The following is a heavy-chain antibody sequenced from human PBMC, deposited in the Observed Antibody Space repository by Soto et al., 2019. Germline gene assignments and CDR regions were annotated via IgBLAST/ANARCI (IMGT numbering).Heavy chain of an antibody. Sequence: GGSLRLSCAASGFTFSSYGMHWVRQAPGKGLEWVAVISYDGSNKYYADSVKGRFTISRDNSKNTLYLQMNSLRAEDTAVYYCAKVSVRYCSGGSCYLFDYWGQGTLVTVSS. CDR3: AKVSVRYCSGGSCYLFDY. V-gene: IGHV3-30*18. CDR2: ISYDGSNK. D-gene: IGHD2-15*01. CDR1: GFTFSSYG. J-gene: IGHJ4*02.